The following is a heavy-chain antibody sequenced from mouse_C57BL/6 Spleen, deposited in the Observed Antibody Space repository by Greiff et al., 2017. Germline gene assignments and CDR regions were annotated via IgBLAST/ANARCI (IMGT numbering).Heavy chain of an antibody. CDR1: GYTFTSYG. CDR2: IYPRSGNT. Sequence: VQLVESGAELARPGASVKLSCKASGYTFTSYGISWVKQRTGQGLEWIGEIYPRSGNTYYNEKFKGKATLTADKSSSTAYMELRSLTSEDSAVYFCARSAYDYYVPDYWGQGTTLTVSS. D-gene: IGHD1-1*01. CDR3: ARSAYDYYVPDY. V-gene: IGHV1-81*01. J-gene: IGHJ2*01.